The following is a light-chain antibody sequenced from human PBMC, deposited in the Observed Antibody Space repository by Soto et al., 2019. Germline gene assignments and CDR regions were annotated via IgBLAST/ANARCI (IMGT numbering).Light chain of an antibody. Sequence: EIVMTQSRATLSVSPGERAILFCRASQSVSSNLAWYQQKPGQAPRLLIYGASTRATGIPARFSGSGSGTEFTLTISSLQSEDFAVYYCQQYNNWPWTFGQGTKVDI. J-gene: IGKJ1*01. CDR2: GAS. CDR1: QSVSSN. V-gene: IGKV3-15*01. CDR3: QQYNNWPWT.